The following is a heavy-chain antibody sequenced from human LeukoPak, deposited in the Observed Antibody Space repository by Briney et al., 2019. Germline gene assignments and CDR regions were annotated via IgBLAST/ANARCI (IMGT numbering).Heavy chain of an antibody. CDR2: ISSSSSII. CDR3: ARVEAEWEPLGVFDY. D-gene: IGHD1-26*01. J-gene: IGHJ4*02. V-gene: IGHV3-48*01. Sequence: GGSLRLSCAASGFTFSRYNMNWVRQAPGKGLEWVSSISSSSSIIYYADSVKGRFTISRDNAKNSLYLQMNSLRAEDTAVYYCARVEAEWEPLGVFDYWGQGTLVTVSS. CDR1: GFTFSRYN.